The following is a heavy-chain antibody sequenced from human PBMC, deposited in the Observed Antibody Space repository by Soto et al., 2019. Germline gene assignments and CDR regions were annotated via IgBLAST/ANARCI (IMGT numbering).Heavy chain of an antibody. CDR3: AKDREHYGSSWYEKGAVDY. Sequence: PGGSLRLSCAASGITFSSYAMSWVRQAPGKGLEWVSVISGSGGNTYYADSVKGRFTISRDNSKHTLFLQMNSLRAEDTAVYYCAKDREHYGSSWYEKGAVDYWGQGTLVTVSS. CDR1: GITFSSYA. J-gene: IGHJ4*02. CDR2: ISGSGGNT. D-gene: IGHD6-13*01. V-gene: IGHV3-23*01.